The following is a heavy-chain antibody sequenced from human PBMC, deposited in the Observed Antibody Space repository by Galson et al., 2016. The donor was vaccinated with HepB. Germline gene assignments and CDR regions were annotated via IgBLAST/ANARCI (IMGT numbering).Heavy chain of an antibody. CDR1: GGSIRSNTLY. Sequence: SETLSLTCTVSGGSIRSNTLYWGWIRQPPGKGLEWIGSVSYSGRALYKPSLKSRVTISVDTSNNQFSLRLRTVTAADSAVYYCGTYSTSSGRFDYWGQGAPVTVSA. CDR3: GTYSTSSGRFDY. D-gene: IGHD6-6*01. J-gene: IGHJ4*02. CDR2: VSYSGRA. V-gene: IGHV4-39*01.